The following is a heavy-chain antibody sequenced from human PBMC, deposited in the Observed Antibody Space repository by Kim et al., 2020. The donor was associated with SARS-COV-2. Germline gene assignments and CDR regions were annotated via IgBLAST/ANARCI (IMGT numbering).Heavy chain of an antibody. D-gene: IGHD3-3*01. CDR2: INHSGST. CDR1: GGSFSGYY. CDR3: ARGTHYDFWSGYFRPPRRNWFDP. Sequence: SETLSLTCAVYGGSFSGYYWSWIRQPPGKGLEWIGEINHSGSTNYNPSLKSRVTISVDTSKNQFSLKLSSVTAADTAVYYCARGTHYDFWSGYFRPPRRNWFDPWGQGTLVTVSS. J-gene: IGHJ5*02. V-gene: IGHV4-34*01.